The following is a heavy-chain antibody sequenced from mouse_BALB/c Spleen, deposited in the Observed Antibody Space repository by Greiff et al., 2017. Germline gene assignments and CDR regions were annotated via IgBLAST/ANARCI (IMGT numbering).Heavy chain of an antibody. CDR1: GFNIKDYY. J-gene: IGHJ4*01. CDR3: ARLWLRRAMDY. CDR2: IDPENGNT. Sequence: EVQVVESGAELVRPGALVKLSCKASGFNIKDYYMHWVKQRPEQGLEWIGWIDPENGNTIYDPKFQGKASITADTSSNTAYLQLSSLTSEDTAVYYCARLWLRRAMDYWGQGTSVTVSS. V-gene: IGHV14-1*02. D-gene: IGHD2-2*01.